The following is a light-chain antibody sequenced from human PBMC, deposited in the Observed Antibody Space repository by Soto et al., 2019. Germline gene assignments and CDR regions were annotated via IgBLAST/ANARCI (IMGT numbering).Light chain of an antibody. CDR3: QQRSNWPSIT. Sequence: EIVLTQSTATLSFSPGERATLSCRASQSVSSYLAWYQQKPGQAPRLLMYEASTRATGIPARFSGGGSGTDFTLTINSLEPEDSAVYYCQQRSNWPSITFGQGTRLEIK. CDR1: QSVSSY. V-gene: IGKV3-11*01. J-gene: IGKJ5*01. CDR2: EAS.